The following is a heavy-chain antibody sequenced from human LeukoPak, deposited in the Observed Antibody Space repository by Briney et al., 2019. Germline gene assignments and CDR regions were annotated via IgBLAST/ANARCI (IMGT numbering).Heavy chain of an antibody. V-gene: IGHV1-2*02. CDR3: ARGGYSSSWYEDY. Sequence: ASLKVSCKASGYTFTGYYMRWVRQAPGQGLEWMGWINPNSGGTNYAQKFQGRVTMTRDTSISTAYMELSRLRSDDTAVYYCARGGYSSSWYEDYWGQGTLVTVSS. D-gene: IGHD6-13*01. J-gene: IGHJ4*02. CDR2: INPNSGGT. CDR1: GYTFTGYY.